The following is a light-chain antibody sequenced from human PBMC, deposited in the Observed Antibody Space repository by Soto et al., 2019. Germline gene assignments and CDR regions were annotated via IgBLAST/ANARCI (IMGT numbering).Light chain of an antibody. V-gene: IGKV3-15*01. CDR1: QSVSSN. Sequence: TQSPATLSVSPGERATLSCIASQSVSSNHLAWYQQKPGQGPRLLIYGASTRATGNPARFSGSGSGTEFTLTISSLRSEDFAVYFCQQYYNWPRTFGQGTKVDIK. CDR2: GAS. J-gene: IGKJ1*01. CDR3: QQYYNWPRT.